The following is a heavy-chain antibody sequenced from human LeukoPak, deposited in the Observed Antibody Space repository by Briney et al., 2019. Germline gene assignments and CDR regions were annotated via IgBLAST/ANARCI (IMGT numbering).Heavy chain of an antibody. V-gene: IGHV7-4-1*02. CDR1: GYTFISYA. CDR2: INTETGNP. Sequence: ASVKVSCKASGYTFISYAKNWVRQAPGQGLEWMGWINTETGNPTYAQGFTGQFVFSVDTSVNTAYLQISSLRTEDTAVYYCARGGYYGGSGTYGFFDYWGQGSLVTVSS. D-gene: IGHD3-10*01. J-gene: IGHJ4*02. CDR3: ARGGYYGGSGTYGFFDY.